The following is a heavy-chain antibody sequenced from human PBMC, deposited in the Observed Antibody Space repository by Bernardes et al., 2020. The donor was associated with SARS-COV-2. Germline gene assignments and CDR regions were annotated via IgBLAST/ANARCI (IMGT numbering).Heavy chain of an antibody. V-gene: IGHV4-59*08. Sequence: SETLSLTCTVSGGSISSHQWNWIRQSPGRGLEWIANVDYSGTTLYNPALASRATISVDTSRNQFSLKLSSVTAADTATYYCARRINMGTPRPDQNNWFEPWGQGTLVTVSS. CDR2: VDYSGTT. CDR1: GGSISSHQ. CDR3: ARRINMGTPRPDQNNWFEP. D-gene: IGHD3-3*02. J-gene: IGHJ5*02.